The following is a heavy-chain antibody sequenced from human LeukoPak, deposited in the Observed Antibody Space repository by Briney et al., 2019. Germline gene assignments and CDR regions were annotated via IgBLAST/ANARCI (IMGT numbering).Heavy chain of an antibody. J-gene: IGHJ4*02. CDR1: GYSFTNYY. Sequence: ASVKVSCKASGYSFTNYYIHWVRQAPGQGLEWMGIVNPSGGSTTYAQEFQGRVTMTRDTSTSTVYMDLSSLRSEDTAVYYCARDYGGNSGHSFDYWGQGTLVTVSS. CDR2: VNPSGGST. V-gene: IGHV1-46*01. CDR3: ARDYGGNSGHSFDY. D-gene: IGHD4-23*01.